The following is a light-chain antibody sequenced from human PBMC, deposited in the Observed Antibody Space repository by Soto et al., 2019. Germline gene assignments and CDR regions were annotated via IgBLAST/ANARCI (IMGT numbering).Light chain of an antibody. V-gene: IGKV1-13*02. CDR1: QVISSA. CDR2: DAS. Sequence: AMQLTQSPSSLSASVGDRVTITCRESQVISSALAWYQQKPGKAPKLLIYDASSLESGVPSRFSGSGSGTDFTLTISSLQPEDYATYYCQQFNTFPPYTFGQGTKLEIK. J-gene: IGKJ2*01. CDR3: QQFNTFPPYT.